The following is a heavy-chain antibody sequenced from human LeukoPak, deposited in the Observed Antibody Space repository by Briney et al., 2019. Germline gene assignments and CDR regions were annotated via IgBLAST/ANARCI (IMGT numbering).Heavy chain of an antibody. V-gene: IGHV3-23*01. J-gene: IGHJ4*02. CDR2: ISADGTYA. D-gene: IGHD6-19*01. CDR1: GFTFSSYA. CDR3: AKKGVEQWAYFDY. Sequence: GGSLRLTCAASGFTFSSYAMSWVRQAPGEGLEWVSAISADGTYAFYAGSVKGRFTISRDDSKNTLYLQMNSLRAEDTAVYYCAKKGVEQWAYFDYWGQGTLVTVSS.